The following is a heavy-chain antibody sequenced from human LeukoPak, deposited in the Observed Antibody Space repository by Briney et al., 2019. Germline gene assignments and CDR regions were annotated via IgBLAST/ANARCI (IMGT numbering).Heavy chain of an antibody. Sequence: SETLSLTCAVYDGSFSGYYWSWIRQPPGKGLEWIGEINHSGRTNHNPSLKSRVTISVDTSKNQFSLKLSSVTAADTAVYYCARGRAKRYYYDSSGYSYYFDYWGQGTLVTVSS. CDR1: DGSFSGYY. V-gene: IGHV4-34*01. J-gene: IGHJ4*02. D-gene: IGHD3-22*01. CDR3: ARGRAKRYYYDSSGYSYYFDY. CDR2: INHSGRT.